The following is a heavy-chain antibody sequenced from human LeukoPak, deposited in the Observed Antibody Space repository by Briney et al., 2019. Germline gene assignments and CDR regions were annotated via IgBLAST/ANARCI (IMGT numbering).Heavy chain of an antibody. CDR1: GFTFRSHA. V-gene: IGHV3-30-3*01. CDR2: ISYDGNIK. D-gene: IGHD2-2*01. CDR3: AKDRTSFIVVVPAAMGNY. Sequence: PGGSLRLSCAASGFTFRSHAMHWVRQAPGKGLDWVAFISYDGNIKYYADSVKGRFTISRDNSKNTLYLQMNSLRAEDTAVYYCAKDRTSFIVVVPAAMGNYWGQGTLVTVSS. J-gene: IGHJ4*02.